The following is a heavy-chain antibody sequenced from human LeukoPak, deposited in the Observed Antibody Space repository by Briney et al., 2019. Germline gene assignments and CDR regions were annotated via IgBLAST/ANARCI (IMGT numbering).Heavy chain of an antibody. CDR2: IKQDGSEK. V-gene: IGHV3-7*01. J-gene: IGHJ3*02. D-gene: IGHD2-15*01. CDR1: GFTFSSYW. Sequence: GGSLRLSCAASGFTFSSYWMSWVRQAPGKGLEWVAHIKQDGSEKYYVDSVKGRFTISRDNAKNSLYLQMNSLRAEDTAVYYCARDGPTRSAPPSNAFDIWGQGTMVTVSS. CDR3: ARDGPTRSAPPSNAFDI.